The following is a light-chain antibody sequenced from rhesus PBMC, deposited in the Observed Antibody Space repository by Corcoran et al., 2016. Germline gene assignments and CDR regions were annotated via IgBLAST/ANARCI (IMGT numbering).Light chain of an antibody. CDR3: QQYYTSPYN. CDR2: WAS. V-gene: IGKV4-1*01. Sequence: DIVMTQSPDSLAVSLGERVTINCKSSQTLLYSSDNRNYLAWYQQKPGQAPKLIIYWASTRESGVPNRFSGSGSGTDFTLNISGLQIEDVAVYYCQQYYTSPYNFGQGTRVEIK. CDR1: QTLLYSSDNRNY. J-gene: IGKJ2*01.